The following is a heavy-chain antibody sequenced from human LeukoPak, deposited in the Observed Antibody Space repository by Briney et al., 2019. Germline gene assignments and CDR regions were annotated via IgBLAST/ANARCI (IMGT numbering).Heavy chain of an antibody. CDR2: TYYRSKWYN. Sequence: SQTLSLTCAISGDSVSSNSAAWNWIRQSPSRGLEWLGRTYYRSKWYNDYAVSVKSRITINPDTSKNQFSLQLNSVTPEDTAVYYCASDRYYCSGGSCYSYGMDVWGQGTTVTVSS. CDR1: GDSVSSNSAA. D-gene: IGHD2-15*01. CDR3: ASDRYYCSGGSCYSYGMDV. J-gene: IGHJ6*02. V-gene: IGHV6-1*01.